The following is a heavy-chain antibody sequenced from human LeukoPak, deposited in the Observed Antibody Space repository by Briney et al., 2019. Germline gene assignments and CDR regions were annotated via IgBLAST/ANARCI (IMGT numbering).Heavy chain of an antibody. CDR2: ISWKGDTT. V-gene: IGHV3-20*01. Sequence: RSGGSLRLSCAASGFTFNNYAMTWVSQTPGKGPEWVSLISWKGDTTAYAESVRGRFTISRDNAKNSLYLHMNSLRPEDTAFYHCARHRCSSTTCSFDSWGQGSLVTVSS. CDR1: GFTFNNYA. J-gene: IGHJ4*02. CDR3: ARHRCSSTTCSFDS. D-gene: IGHD2-2*01.